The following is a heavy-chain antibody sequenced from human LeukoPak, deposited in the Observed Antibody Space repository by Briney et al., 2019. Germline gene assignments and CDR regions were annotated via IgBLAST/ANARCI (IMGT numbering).Heavy chain of an antibody. V-gene: IGHV3-74*01. CDR3: ARDYYGDYYFDY. Sequence: GGTLRLSCAASGFTFSDYWMHWVRQPPGKGLVWVSRVNHDGSSTSYADFVKGRFTISRDNAKNSLYPQMTSLRAEDTAVYYCARDYYGDYYFDYWGQGTLVTVSS. D-gene: IGHD4-17*01. CDR2: VNHDGSST. J-gene: IGHJ4*02. CDR1: GFTFSDYW.